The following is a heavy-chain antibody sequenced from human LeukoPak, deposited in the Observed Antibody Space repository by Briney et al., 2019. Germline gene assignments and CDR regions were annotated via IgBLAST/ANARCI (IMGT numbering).Heavy chain of an antibody. CDR1: GFTFDDYA. Sequence: PGGSLRLSCAASGFTFDDYAMHWVRQAPGKGLEWVAVISYDGSNKYYADSVKGRFTISRDNSKNTLYLQMNSLRAEDTAVYYCAKDFGSPWGQGTLVTVSS. CDR3: AKDFGSP. CDR2: ISYDGSNK. J-gene: IGHJ5*02. D-gene: IGHD3-10*01. V-gene: IGHV3-30*04.